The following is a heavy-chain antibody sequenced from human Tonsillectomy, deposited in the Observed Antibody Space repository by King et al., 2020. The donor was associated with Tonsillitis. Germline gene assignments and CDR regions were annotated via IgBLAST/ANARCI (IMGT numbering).Heavy chain of an antibody. V-gene: IGHV3-9*01. J-gene: IGHJ4*02. CDR1: GFTFDDYA. CDR2: ISWNSGSI. CDR3: AKDRRGGSSGNFDY. Sequence: VQLVESGGGLVQPGRSLRLSCAASGFTFDDYAMHWVRQAPGKGLEWVSGISWNSGSIGYADSVKGRFTISRDNAKNSLYLQMNSLRAEDTALYYCAKDRRGGSSGNFDYWGQGTLVTVSS. D-gene: IGHD6-6*01.